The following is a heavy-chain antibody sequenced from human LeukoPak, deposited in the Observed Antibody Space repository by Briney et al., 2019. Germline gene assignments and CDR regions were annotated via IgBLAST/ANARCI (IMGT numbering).Heavy chain of an antibody. V-gene: IGHV4-59*08. CDR2: IYYSGST. J-gene: IGHJ4*02. Sequence: PSETLSLTCTVSGGSISSYYWPWIRQPPGKRLERIGYIYYSGSTNYNPSLKSRVSMSVDTSKNQISLKLRSVTAADPAVYYCARRQWLVHYFDYWGQGTLVTVSS. CDR1: GGSISSYY. D-gene: IGHD6-19*01. CDR3: ARRQWLVHYFDY.